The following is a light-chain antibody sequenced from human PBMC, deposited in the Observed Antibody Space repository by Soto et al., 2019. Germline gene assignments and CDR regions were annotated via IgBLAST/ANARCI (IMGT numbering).Light chain of an antibody. CDR3: HQRQSWPRT. Sequence: EIVLTQSPATLSSFPGDRVTLSCRASQYINTRLAWYQSRLGQAPRLLIYLASNRAAGVPARFSGSGSGTDFTLTISDVEPEDFAVYYCHQRQSWPRTFGQGTKVDIK. CDR2: LAS. V-gene: IGKV3-11*01. CDR1: QYINTR. J-gene: IGKJ1*01.